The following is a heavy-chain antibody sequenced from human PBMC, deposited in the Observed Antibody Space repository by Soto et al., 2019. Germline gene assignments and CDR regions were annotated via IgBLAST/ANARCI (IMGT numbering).Heavy chain of an antibody. CDR1: GDSMRNYY. CDR2: ISATGTT. CDR3: ARDQSGAVDL. Sequence: QVQLQESGPGLVEPSETLSLTCTVSGDSMRNYYWNWIRQSADRGLEWIGRISATGTTTYNPSLRSRITLSVDTSNSQFSLNLKFVTAADTAVYFCARDQSGAVDLWGQGTVVTVS. V-gene: IGHV4-4*07. J-gene: IGHJ3*01. D-gene: IGHD7-27*01.